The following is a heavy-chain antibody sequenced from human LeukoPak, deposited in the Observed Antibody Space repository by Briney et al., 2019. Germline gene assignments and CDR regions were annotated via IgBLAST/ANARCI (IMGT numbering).Heavy chain of an antibody. D-gene: IGHD5-18*01. Sequence: PSETLSLTCTVSGGSVSSGSHYWSWLRQPPGKGLEWIGLISDSGSTNYNPSLKSRVIISVDTSKNQFSLKLTSVTAAGTGVYFCARGRGYGYGVDYWGQGTLVTVSS. CDR3: ARGRGYGYGVDY. CDR2: ISDSGST. J-gene: IGHJ4*02. V-gene: IGHV4-61*01. CDR1: GGSVSSGSHY.